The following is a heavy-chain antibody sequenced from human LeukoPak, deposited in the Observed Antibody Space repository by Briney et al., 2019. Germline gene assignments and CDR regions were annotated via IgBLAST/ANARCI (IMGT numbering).Heavy chain of an antibody. CDR2: VKKDASEK. D-gene: IGHD5-18*01. CDR1: GFTFSNNW. Sequence: HPGGSLRLSCAASGFTFSNNWMTWVRQAPGKGLEWVASVKKDASEKYYVDSVKGRFTISRDNAKNSLYLQMNSLRAEDTAVYYCARDRPGGYSYGWDDAFDIWGQGTMVTVSS. J-gene: IGHJ3*02. V-gene: IGHV3-7*01. CDR3: ARDRPGGYSYGWDDAFDI.